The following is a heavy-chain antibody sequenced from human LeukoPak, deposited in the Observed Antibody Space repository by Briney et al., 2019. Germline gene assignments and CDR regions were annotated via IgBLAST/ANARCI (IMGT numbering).Heavy chain of an antibody. CDR2: IYYSGST. Sequence: PSETLSLTCTVSGGSISSSSYYWGWIRQAPGKGLEWIGSIYYSGSTYYNPSLKSRVTISVDTSKNQFSLKLSSVTAADTAVYYCARPAPTSRGAFDIWGQGTMVTVSS. J-gene: IGHJ3*02. D-gene: IGHD3-10*01. V-gene: IGHV4-39*01. CDR3: ARPAPTSRGAFDI. CDR1: GGSISSSSYY.